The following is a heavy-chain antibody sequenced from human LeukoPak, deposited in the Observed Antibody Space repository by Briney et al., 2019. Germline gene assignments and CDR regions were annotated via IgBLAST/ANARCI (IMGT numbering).Heavy chain of an antibody. Sequence: SETLSLTCSVSGGSISSSSYYWGWIRQPPGKGLEWIGSIYYSGSTYYNPSLKRRTTITVDTYKNQFLLKLSSGTAADTAVYYCARQVPSIAVAGTISYYYYYMDVWGKGTTVTISS. CDR3: ARQVPSIAVAGTISYYYYYMDV. V-gene: IGHV4-39*01. J-gene: IGHJ6*03. CDR2: IYYSGST. CDR1: GGSISSSSYY. D-gene: IGHD6-19*01.